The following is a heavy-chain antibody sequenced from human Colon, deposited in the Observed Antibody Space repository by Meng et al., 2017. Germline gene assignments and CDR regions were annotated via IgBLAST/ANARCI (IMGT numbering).Heavy chain of an antibody. D-gene: IGHD2-2*02. V-gene: IGHV3-15*01. CDR2: IKTKTDGEQR. J-gene: IGHJ3*02. CDR3: ISDVGHTVI. Sequence: GESLKISCAASGFSFSNFWMNWVRQAPGKGLEWVGRIKTKTDGEQRHYAAPVQGRFTISRDDSKNILSLQMNSLKTEDTAVYYCISDVGHTVIWGQGTMVTVSS. CDR1: GFSFSNFW.